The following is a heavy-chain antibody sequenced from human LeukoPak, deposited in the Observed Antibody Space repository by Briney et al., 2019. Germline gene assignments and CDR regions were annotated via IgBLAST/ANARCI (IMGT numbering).Heavy chain of an antibody. Sequence: GGSLRLSCAASGFTFSSYSMNWVRQAPGKGLEWVSSISSSSSYIYYADSVKGRFTISRDNAKNSLYLQMNSLRAEDTAVYYCARDSVGALYFDYWGQGTLVTVSP. D-gene: IGHD1-26*01. CDR2: ISSSSSYI. J-gene: IGHJ4*02. CDR3: ARDSVGALYFDY. CDR1: GFTFSSYS. V-gene: IGHV3-21*01.